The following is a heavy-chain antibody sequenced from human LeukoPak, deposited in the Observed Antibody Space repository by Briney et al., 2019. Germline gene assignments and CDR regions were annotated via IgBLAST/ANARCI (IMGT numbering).Heavy chain of an antibody. J-gene: IGHJ4*02. CDR3: AQYYDYVWGSYRDQNYFDY. Sequence: SGPTLVNPTQTLTLTCTFSGFSLSTSGVGVGWIRQPPGKALEWHALIYWKDDRRYSPSLKSRLTITKHSSKHQVVLTMTNMDPVDRARYYCAQYYDYVWGSYRDQNYFDYWGQGTLVTVSS. V-gene: IGHV2-5*01. D-gene: IGHD3-16*02. CDR2: IYWKDDR. CDR1: GFSLSTSGVG.